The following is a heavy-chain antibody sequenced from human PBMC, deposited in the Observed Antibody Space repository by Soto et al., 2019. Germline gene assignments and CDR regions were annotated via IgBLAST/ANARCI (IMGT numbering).Heavy chain of an antibody. CDR3: ASFSGATYGDYGGGINY. J-gene: IGHJ4*02. D-gene: IGHD4-17*01. CDR1: GDSISGSSYY. CDR2: VHYSGST. Sequence: SETLSLTCTVSGDSISGSSYYWGWIRQPPGKGLECIGSVHYSGSTDYNPSLKSRVTISVDTSKNQFSLKLTSVTAADTAVYFCASFSGATYGDYGGGINYWGQGNLVTVSS. V-gene: IGHV4-39*01.